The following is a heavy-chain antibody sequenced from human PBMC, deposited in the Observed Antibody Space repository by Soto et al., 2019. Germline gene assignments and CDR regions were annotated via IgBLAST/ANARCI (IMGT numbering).Heavy chain of an antibody. CDR2: INPSGGST. CDR3: ARDLAAGDL. CDR1: GYSFTSYY. D-gene: IGHD6-13*01. J-gene: IGHJ5*02. Sequence: GASVKVSCKASGYSFTSYYMHWVRQAPGQGLEWMGIINPSGGSTRYAQKFQGRVTMTRDTSTSTVYMELSSLRFEDTALFYCARDLAAGDLWGQGTLVTVSS. V-gene: IGHV1-46*01.